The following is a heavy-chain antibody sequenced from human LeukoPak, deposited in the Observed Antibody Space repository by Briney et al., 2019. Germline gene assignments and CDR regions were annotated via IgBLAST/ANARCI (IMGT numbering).Heavy chain of an antibody. Sequence: PGGSLRLSCAASGFTFDDYAMHWVRHAPGKGLEGVSGISWNSGSIGYADSVTGRFTISRDNAKNSLYLQMNSLRAEDTALYYCAKDSGSILGIDAFDIWGQGTMVAVSS. CDR2: ISWNSGSI. CDR1: GFTFDDYA. V-gene: IGHV3-9*01. D-gene: IGHD7-27*01. J-gene: IGHJ3*02. CDR3: AKDSGSILGIDAFDI.